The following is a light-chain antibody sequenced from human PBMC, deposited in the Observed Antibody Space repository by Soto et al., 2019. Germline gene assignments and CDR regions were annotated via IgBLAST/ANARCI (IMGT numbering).Light chain of an antibody. Sequence: DIVMPQSPDSLAVSLGERATINCKSSKSVLYSSNNKNYLAWYQQKPGQPPKLLIYWASTRESGVPDRFSGSGSGTDFTLTISSLQAEDVAVYYCQQYYSTPHTFGQGTKLEIK. V-gene: IGKV4-1*01. CDR3: QQYYSTPHT. J-gene: IGKJ2*01. CDR1: KSVLYSSNNKNY. CDR2: WAS.